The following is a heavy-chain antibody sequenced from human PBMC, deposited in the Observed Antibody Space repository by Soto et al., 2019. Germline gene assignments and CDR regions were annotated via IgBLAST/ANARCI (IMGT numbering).Heavy chain of an antibody. D-gene: IGHD3-10*01. J-gene: IGHJ5*02. CDR1: GLTFSTSA. CDR3: ASNTDHRLVRGWLDP. CDR2: ISHDGSHE. V-gene: IGHV3-30-3*01. Sequence: QGQLHESGGGVVQPGRSLRLSCAASGLTFSTSAMHWVRQAPGKGLEWVAMISHDGSHEYYGDSVKGRFSVSRDNSHNILHLQMNSLRSEDTAVYFCASNTDHRLVRGWLDPWGQGTLVTVSS.